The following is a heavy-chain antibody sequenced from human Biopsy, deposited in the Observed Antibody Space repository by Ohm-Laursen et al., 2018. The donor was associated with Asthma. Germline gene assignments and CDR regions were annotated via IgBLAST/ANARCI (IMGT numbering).Heavy chain of an antibody. D-gene: IGHD6-19*01. CDR1: RFTFSSSA. CDR2: ITGSGGTT. J-gene: IGHJ4*02. Sequence: SLRLSCAASRFTFSSSAMSWVRQAPGKGQERVSAITGSGGTTYYADSVRGRFTISRDNSKSTLFLQMDSLSAEDTAAYYCAKDFRGIAVAGDRGFDYWGQGTLVTVSS. V-gene: IGHV3-23*01. CDR3: AKDFRGIAVAGDRGFDY.